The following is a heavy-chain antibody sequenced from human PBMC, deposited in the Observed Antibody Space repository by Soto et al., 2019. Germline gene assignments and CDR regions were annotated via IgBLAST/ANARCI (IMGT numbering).Heavy chain of an antibody. Sequence: QVQLLQSGAEVKKPGASVKVSCEASGYTFTGYYLHWVRQAPGQGLEWMGWINPNSGGTYFAQKFQGWVTMNRDTSISTAYMELRRLRSDDTAVYYCARGVGITLSHGTSTCDYWGQGTLVTVSS. CDR1: GYTFTGYY. V-gene: IGHV1-2*04. CDR2: INPNSGGT. D-gene: IGHD3-10*02. J-gene: IGHJ4*02. CDR3: ARGVGITLSHGTSTCDY.